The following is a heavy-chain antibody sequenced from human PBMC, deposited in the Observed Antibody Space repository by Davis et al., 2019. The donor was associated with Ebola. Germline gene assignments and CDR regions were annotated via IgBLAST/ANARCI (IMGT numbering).Heavy chain of an antibody. D-gene: IGHD5-24*01. Sequence: PGGSLRLSCTVSGGSISSYYWSWIRQPPGKGLEWNGYIYYSGSTNYNPSLKSRVTISVDTSKNQFSLKLSSVTAADTAVYYCARGSRDGYNTDYWGQGTLVTVSS. J-gene: IGHJ4*02. CDR1: GGSISSYY. CDR3: ARGSRDGYNTDY. CDR2: IYYSGST. V-gene: IGHV4-59*01.